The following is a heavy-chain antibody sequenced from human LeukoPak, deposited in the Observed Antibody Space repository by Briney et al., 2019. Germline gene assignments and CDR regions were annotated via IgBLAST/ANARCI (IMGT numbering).Heavy chain of an antibody. Sequence: GGSLRLSCAASGFTFSSYGMSWVRQAPGKGLEWVSAISGSGGSTYYADSVKGRFTISRDNSKNTLYLQMNSLRAEDTAVYYCARLIGFVPNYYDSSGYYLEGGTFDYWGQGTLVTVSS. J-gene: IGHJ4*02. D-gene: IGHD3-22*01. CDR2: ISGSGGST. CDR1: GFTFSSYG. CDR3: ARLIGFVPNYYDSSGYYLEGGTFDY. V-gene: IGHV3-23*01.